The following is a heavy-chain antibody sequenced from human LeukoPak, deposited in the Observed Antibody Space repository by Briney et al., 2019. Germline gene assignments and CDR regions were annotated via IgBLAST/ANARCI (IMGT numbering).Heavy chain of an antibody. CDR2: ISTGSYI. V-gene: IGHV3-48*03. D-gene: IGHD6-13*01. J-gene: IGHJ4*02. CDR3: TREQDREAAGTVIGDY. Sequence: PGGSLRLSCVASGFTFSRFEMNWVRQAPGKGLEWISHISTGSYIAYADSVKGRFTISRDNAKNSMYLQMNSLRAHDTAVYYCTREQDREAAGTVIGDYWGQGALVTVSS. CDR1: GFTFSRFE.